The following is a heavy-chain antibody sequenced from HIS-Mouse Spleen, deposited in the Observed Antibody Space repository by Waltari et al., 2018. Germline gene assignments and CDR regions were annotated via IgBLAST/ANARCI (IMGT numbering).Heavy chain of an antibody. CDR2: ISYDGSNK. D-gene: IGHD6-19*01. J-gene: IGHJ4*02. Sequence: QVQLVESGGGVVQPGRSLRLSCAASGFTFSSYAMPGGRQAPGKGLEWVAVISYDGSNKYYADSVKGRFTISRDNSKNTLYLQMNSLRAEDTAVYYCAKASSGWLDYWGQGTLVTVSS. CDR3: AKASSGWLDY. CDR1: GFTFSSYA. V-gene: IGHV3-30*18.